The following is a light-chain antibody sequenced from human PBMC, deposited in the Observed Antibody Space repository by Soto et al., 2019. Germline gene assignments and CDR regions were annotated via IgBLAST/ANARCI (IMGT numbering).Light chain of an antibody. CDR1: RSDVGSYNF. CDR2: EGS. CDR3: CSYAGDNSPYV. V-gene: IGLV2-23*01. J-gene: IGLJ1*01. Sequence: QSALTQPASVSGSPGQSITISCTGTRSDVGSYNFVSWYQQHPGKAPKLIIYEGSKRPSGVSNRFSGSKSGITAALTISGLQADDEADYGCCSYAGDNSPYVLGTGTKLTVL.